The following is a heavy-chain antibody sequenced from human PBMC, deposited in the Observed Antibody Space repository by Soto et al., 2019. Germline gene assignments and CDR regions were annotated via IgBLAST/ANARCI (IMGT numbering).Heavy chain of an antibody. D-gene: IGHD3-22*01. J-gene: IGHJ5*02. CDR3: ARGGYYDSSGYYWFDP. CDR2: INPNSGGT. CDR1: GYTFTGYY. V-gene: IGHV1-2*02. Sequence: QVQLVQSGAEVKKPEASVKVSCKASGYTFTGYYMHWVRQAPGQGLEWMGWINPNSGGTNYAQKFQGGVTMTRDTSVSTAYMELSRLRSDDTAVYYCARGGYYDSSGYYWFDPWGQGTLVTVSS.